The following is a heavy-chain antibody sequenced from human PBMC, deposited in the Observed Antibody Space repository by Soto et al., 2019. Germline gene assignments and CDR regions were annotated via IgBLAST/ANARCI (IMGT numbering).Heavy chain of an antibody. J-gene: IGHJ1*01. CDR1: GGTFSSYA. CDR3: SRNRTDSSGIQH. CDR2: IIPIFGTA. Sequence: SVKVSCKASGGTFSSYAISWVRQAPGQGLEWMGGIIPIFGTANYAQKFQGRVTITADESTSTAYMELSSLRSEDTAVYYWSRNRTDSSGIQHRGQGTLGTVSS. V-gene: IGHV1-69*13. D-gene: IGHD6-19*01.